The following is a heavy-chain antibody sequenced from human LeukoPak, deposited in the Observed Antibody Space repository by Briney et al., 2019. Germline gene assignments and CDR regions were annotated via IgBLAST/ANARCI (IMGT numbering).Heavy chain of an antibody. J-gene: IGHJ4*02. V-gene: IGHV3-23*01. CDR1: GFTFNYYA. CDR3: VKQRRALVVPSTLDY. D-gene: IGHD2-2*01. CDR2: ISGSGSST. Sequence: GGSLRLSCAASGFTFNYYALSWVRQAPGKGLQWVSAISGSGSSTYHADSVQGRFTTSRDNSKNTLYLHMVSLRAEDTAIYYCVKQRRALVVPSTLDYWGQGTLVTVSS.